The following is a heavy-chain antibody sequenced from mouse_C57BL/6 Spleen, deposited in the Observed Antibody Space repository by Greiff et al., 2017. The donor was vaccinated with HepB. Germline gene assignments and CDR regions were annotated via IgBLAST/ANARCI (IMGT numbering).Heavy chain of an antibody. J-gene: IGHJ2*01. Sequence: HVQLQQPGAELVRPGSSVKLSCKASGYTFTSYWMHWVKQRPIQGLEWIGNIDPSDSETHYNQKFKDKATLTVDKSSSTAYMQLSSLTSEDSAVYYCARDYYGSFDYWGQGTTLTVSS. D-gene: IGHD1-1*01. CDR1: GYTFTSYW. V-gene: IGHV1-52*01. CDR3: ARDYYGSFDY. CDR2: IDPSDSET.